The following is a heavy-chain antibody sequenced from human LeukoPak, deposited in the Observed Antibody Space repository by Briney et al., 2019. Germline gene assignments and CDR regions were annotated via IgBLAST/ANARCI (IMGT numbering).Heavy chain of an antibody. CDR2: IRYDGSNK. CDR3: VKVSDGDYYFDY. J-gene: IGHJ4*02. D-gene: IGHD4-17*01. CDR1: GFAFRSYG. V-gene: IGHV3-30*02. Sequence: PGGSLRLSCAASGFAFRSYGMHWVRQAPGKGLEWVAVIRYDGSNKYYADSVKGRFTISRDNSKNTLYLQMNSLRAEDTAMYYCVKVSDGDYYFDYWGQGTLVTVSS.